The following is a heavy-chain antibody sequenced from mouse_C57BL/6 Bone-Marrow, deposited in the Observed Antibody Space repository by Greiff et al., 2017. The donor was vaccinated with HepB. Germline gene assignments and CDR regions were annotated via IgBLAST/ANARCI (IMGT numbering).Heavy chain of an antibody. D-gene: IGHD2-3*01. J-gene: IGHJ3*01. V-gene: IGHV1-42*01. CDR3: ADGYYGFFAY. CDR2: INPSTGGT. CDR1: GYSFTGYY. Sequence: EVQLQQSGPELVKPGPSVKISCKASGYSFTGYYMNWVKQSPEKSLEWIGEINPSTGGTTYNQKFKAKATLTVDKSSSTAYMQLKSLTSEDSAVYYCADGYYGFFAYWGQGTLVTVSA.